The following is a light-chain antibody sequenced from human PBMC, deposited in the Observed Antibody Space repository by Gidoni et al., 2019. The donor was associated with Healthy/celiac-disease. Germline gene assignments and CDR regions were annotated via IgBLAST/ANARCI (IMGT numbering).Light chain of an antibody. CDR1: QSVSSSY. J-gene: IGKJ5*01. V-gene: IGKV3-20*01. CDR3: QQGIT. Sequence: EIVLTQSPGTLSLSPGERATLSCRASQSVSSSYLAWYQQKPGQAPRLLIYGASSRATGIPDRFSGSGSGTDFTLTISRLEPEDFAVYYCQQGITFXQXTRLEIK. CDR2: GAS.